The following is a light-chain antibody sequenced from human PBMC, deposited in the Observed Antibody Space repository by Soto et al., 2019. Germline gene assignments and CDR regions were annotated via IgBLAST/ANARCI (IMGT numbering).Light chain of an antibody. CDR1: SSDVGGYNY. CDR3: SSYTSSSTLDVV. Sequence: QSVLTQPASVSGSPGQSITISCTGTSSDVGGYNYVSWYQQHPGKAPKLMIYEVSNRPSGVSNRFSGSKSGNTASLTISGLQAEDEAAYYCSSYTSSSTLDVVFGGGTKLTVL. CDR2: EVS. J-gene: IGLJ2*01. V-gene: IGLV2-14*01.